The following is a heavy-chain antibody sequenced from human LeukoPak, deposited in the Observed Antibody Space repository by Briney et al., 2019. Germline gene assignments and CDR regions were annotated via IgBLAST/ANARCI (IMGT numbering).Heavy chain of an antibody. V-gene: IGHV4-4*02. J-gene: IGHJ6*02. Sequence: PSETLSLTCAVSGGSISSSNWWSCVRQPPGKGLEWIGEIYHSGSTNYNPSLKSRVTISVDKSKNQFSLKLSSVTAADTAVYYCARHSSAVAGRGVYYYYGMDVWGQGTTVTVSS. CDR3: ARHSSAVAGRGVYYYYGMDV. CDR2: IYHSGST. CDR1: GGSISSSNW. D-gene: IGHD6-19*01.